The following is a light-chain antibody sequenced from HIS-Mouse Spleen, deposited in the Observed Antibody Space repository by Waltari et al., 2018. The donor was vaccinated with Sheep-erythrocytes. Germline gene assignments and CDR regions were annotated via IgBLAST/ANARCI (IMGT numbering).Light chain of an antibody. CDR2: EGS. V-gene: IGLV2-23*01. CDR1: SSAVGGYNY. Sequence: QSALTQPPSASGSPGQSVTISCTGTSSAVGGYNYVSWYQQHPGKAPKLMIYEGSKRPSGVSNRFSGSKSGNTASLTISGLQAEDEADYYCCSYAGSSTPWVFGGGTKLTVL. J-gene: IGLJ3*02. CDR3: CSYAGSSTPWV.